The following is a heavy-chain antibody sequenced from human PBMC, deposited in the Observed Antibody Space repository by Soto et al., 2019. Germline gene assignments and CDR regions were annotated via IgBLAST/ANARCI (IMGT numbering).Heavy chain of an antibody. J-gene: IGHJ4*02. D-gene: IGHD3-22*01. CDR1: GGTFSSYT. Sequence: SVKVSCKASGGTFSSYTISWVRQAPGQGLEWMGRIIPILGIANYAQKFQGRVTITADKSTSTAYMELSSLRSEDTAVYYCARDPSDYDSSGEGEDYWGQGTLVTVSS. CDR2: IIPILGIA. CDR3: ARDPSDYDSSGEGEDY. V-gene: IGHV1-69*04.